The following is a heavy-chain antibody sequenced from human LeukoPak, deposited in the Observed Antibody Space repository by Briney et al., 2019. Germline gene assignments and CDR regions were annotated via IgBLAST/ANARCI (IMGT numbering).Heavy chain of an antibody. Sequence: GGSLRLSCAASGFTVSSNYMSWVRQAPGKGLEWVSVIYSGGSTYYADSVKGRFTISRDNSKNTLYLQMNSLRAEDTGVYYCAKGLRTGVGPYMGYHYYMDVWGKGATVTVSS. CDR2: IYSGGST. J-gene: IGHJ6*03. CDR1: GFTVSSNY. V-gene: IGHV3-53*01. D-gene: IGHD3-16*01. CDR3: AKGLRTGVGPYMGYHYYMDV.